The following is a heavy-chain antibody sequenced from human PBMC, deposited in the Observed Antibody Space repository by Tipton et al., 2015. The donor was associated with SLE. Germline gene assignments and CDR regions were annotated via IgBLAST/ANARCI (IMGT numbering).Heavy chain of an antibody. J-gene: IGHJ4*02. CDR3: ARDFKGIVADYFDY. D-gene: IGHD1-26*01. Sequence: TLSLTCTVSGGSISSYYWSWIRQPPGKGLEWIGTIYHSGSTYYNPSLKSRVTISVDTSKNQFSLKLSSVTAADTAVYYCARDFKGIVADYFDYWGQGTLVTVSS. V-gene: IGHV4-59*12. CDR2: IYHSGST. CDR1: GGSISSYY.